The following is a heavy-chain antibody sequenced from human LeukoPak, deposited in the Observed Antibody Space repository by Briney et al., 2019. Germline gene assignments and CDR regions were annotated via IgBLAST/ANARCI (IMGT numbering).Heavy chain of an antibody. J-gene: IGHJ3*02. CDR2: ISGSGGST. Sequence: PGGSLRLSCAASGFTFSSYGMSWVRQAPGKGLEWVSAISGSGGSTYYADSVKGRFTISRDNAKNSLYLQMNSLRAEDTAVYYCARDQRTVTTRLNAFDIWGQGTMVTVSS. CDR1: GFTFSSYG. V-gene: IGHV3-23*01. CDR3: ARDQRTVTTRLNAFDI. D-gene: IGHD4-17*01.